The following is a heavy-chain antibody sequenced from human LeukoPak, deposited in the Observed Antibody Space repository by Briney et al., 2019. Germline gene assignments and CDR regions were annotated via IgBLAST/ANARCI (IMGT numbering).Heavy chain of an antibody. CDR3: AREATGRAFDP. V-gene: IGHV1-18*01. CDR1: GYNFNDFG. Sequence: ASVKVSCKASGYNFNDFGVTWVRQARGQGLEWMGWISALTGDTNYAQKFQGRLTMTTDTSTGTAYMEMRSLRSDDTAVYYCAREATGRAFDPWGQGTLVVVSS. J-gene: IGHJ5*02. CDR2: ISALTGDT. D-gene: IGHD1-14*01.